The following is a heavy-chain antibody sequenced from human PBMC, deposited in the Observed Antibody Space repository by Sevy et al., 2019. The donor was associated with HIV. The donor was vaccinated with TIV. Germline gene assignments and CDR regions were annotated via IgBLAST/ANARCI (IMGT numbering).Heavy chain of an antibody. CDR1: GFSFSRSP. Sequence: GGSLRLSCEGSGFSFSRSPMYWVRQAPGKGLEWVAVMSYNGNRKYNEDSVKGRFTISRDDSKNTVFLQMNSLRVEDTGVYYCVREGVLMGGSIVSYGMDVWGQGTTVTVSS. V-gene: IGHV3-30-3*01. D-gene: IGHD3-16*02. CDR3: VREGVLMGGSIVSYGMDV. J-gene: IGHJ6*02. CDR2: MSYNGNRK.